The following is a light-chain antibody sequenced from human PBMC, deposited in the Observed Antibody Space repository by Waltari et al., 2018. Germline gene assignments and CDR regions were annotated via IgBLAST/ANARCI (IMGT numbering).Light chain of an antibody. J-gene: IGLJ3*02. CDR3: SSYTSTSSWV. Sequence: QSALTQPASVSGSPGQSITISCTGTSSDVGGYNFVSWYQQHPGTAPKLIIYDVSGRPSGVSTRFSGSQSGNTASLTISGLQAEDDADYYCSSYTSTSSWVFGGGTKLTVL. V-gene: IGLV2-14*03. CDR1: SSDVGGYNF. CDR2: DVS.